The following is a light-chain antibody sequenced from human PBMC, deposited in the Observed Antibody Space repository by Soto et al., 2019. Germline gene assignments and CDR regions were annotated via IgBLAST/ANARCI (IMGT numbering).Light chain of an antibody. CDR1: QSISSW. Sequence: DVQMSLSPSTLSASVGDRVTITCRASQSISSWLAWYQQKPGKAPKLLIYDASSLESGVPSRFSGSGSGTEFTLTISSLQPDDFATYYCQQYNSYSGTFGQGTKVDI. CDR2: DAS. J-gene: IGKJ1*01. V-gene: IGKV1-5*01. CDR3: QQYNSYSGT.